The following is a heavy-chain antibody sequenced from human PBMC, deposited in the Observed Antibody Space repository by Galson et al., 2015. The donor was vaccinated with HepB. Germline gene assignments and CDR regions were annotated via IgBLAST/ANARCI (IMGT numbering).Heavy chain of an antibody. CDR2: ISSSSTNI. J-gene: IGHJ4*02. Sequence: SLRLSCAASGFTFSSYGMNWVRQAPGKGLEWLSYISSSSTNIYYADSVKGRFTISRDNAKNSLYLQMNSLRDEDTAVYYCARDSRGYKSRFGFDYWSQGTLVTVSS. D-gene: IGHD5-18*01. CDR3: ARDSRGYKSRFGFDY. CDR1: GFTFSSYG. V-gene: IGHV3-48*02.